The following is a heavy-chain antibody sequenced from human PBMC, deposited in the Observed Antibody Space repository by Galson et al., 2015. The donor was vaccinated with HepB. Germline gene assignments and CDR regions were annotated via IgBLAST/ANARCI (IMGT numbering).Heavy chain of an antibody. CDR1: SSSVYY. Sequence: SSSVYYWSWIRQPPGQGLEWIGEINYSGSTNHNPSLKSRVTILLDTSKNQFSLKLTSVTAADTSVYYCARGNRGRLVQGPRRYSRYFELWGRGTLVTVSS. CDR3: ARGNRGRLVQGPRRYSRYFEL. J-gene: IGHJ2*01. V-gene: IGHV4-34*01. CDR2: INYSGST. D-gene: IGHD1-1*01.